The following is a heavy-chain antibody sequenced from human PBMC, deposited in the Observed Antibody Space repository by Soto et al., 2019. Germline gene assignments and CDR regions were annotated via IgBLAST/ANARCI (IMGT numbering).Heavy chain of an antibody. CDR3: ATYYYGSGSLYWFDP. V-gene: IGHV1-24*01. J-gene: IGHJ5*02. CDR2: FDPEDGET. Sequence: ASVKVSCKVSGYTLTELSMHWVRQAPGKGLEWMGGFDPEDGETIYAQKFQGRVTMTEDTSTDTAYMELSSLRSEDTAVYYCATYYYGSGSLYWFDPWGRGTLVTVSS. CDR1: GYTLTELS. D-gene: IGHD3-10*01.